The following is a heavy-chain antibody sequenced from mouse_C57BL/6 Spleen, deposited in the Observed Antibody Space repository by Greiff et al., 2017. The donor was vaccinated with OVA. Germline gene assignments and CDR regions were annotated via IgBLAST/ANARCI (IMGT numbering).Heavy chain of an antibody. CDR2: INPNNGGT. CDR1: GYTFTDYY. J-gene: IGHJ4*01. V-gene: IGHV1-26*01. CDR3: ARGEEREAMDY. Sequence: VQLQQSGPELVKPGASVKISCKASGYTFTDYYMNWVKQSHGKSLEWIGDINPNNGGTSYNQKFKGKATLTVDKSSSTAYMELRSLTSEDSAVYYCARGEEREAMDYWGQGTSVTVSS.